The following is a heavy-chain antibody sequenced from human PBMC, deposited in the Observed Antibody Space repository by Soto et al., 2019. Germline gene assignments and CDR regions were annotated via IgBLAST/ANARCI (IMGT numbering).Heavy chain of an antibody. V-gene: IGHV3-33*06. CDR1: GFIFSNYG. J-gene: IGHJ4*02. CDR2: IYNDGSNK. D-gene: IGHD3-22*01. CDR3: AKDLKGHHYYTSRM. Sequence: QVQLVESGGGVVQPGRSLTLSCAASGFIFSNYGMHWVRQAPGKGLEWVAVIYNDGSNKYYADSVKGRFTITRDHSKITVYLQMNSLRAEDTAVYHCAKDLKGHHYYTSRMWGQGTLVIVSS.